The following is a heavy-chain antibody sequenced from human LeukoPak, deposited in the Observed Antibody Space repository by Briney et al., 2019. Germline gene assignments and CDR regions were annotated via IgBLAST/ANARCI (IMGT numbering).Heavy chain of an antibody. Sequence: PGGSLRLSCAASRFTFSTYAMNWVRQAPGKGLEWVSDISSSDSTIYYTDSVKGRFTISRDNAKSSLYLQMNSLRAEDTAVYYCVRASHIVVVTGIPQGYYYYMDVWGKGTTVTVSS. CDR1: RFTFSTYA. J-gene: IGHJ6*03. CDR3: VRASHIVVVTGIPQGYYYYMDV. D-gene: IGHD2-21*02. CDR2: ISSSDSTI. V-gene: IGHV3-48*04.